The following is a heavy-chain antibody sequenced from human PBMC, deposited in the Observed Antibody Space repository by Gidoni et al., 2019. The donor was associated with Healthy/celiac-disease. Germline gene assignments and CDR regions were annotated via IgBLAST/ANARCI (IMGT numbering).Heavy chain of an antibody. CDR3: AKGLFYYDSSGPFDY. Sequence: EVQLVESGGVVVQPGGSLRLSCAASGFTFDDYTIHWVRQAPGKGLEWVSLISWDGGSTYYADSVKGRFTISRDNSKNSLYLQMNSLRTEDTALYYCAKGLFYYDSSGPFDYWGQGTLVTVSS. J-gene: IGHJ4*02. D-gene: IGHD3-22*01. V-gene: IGHV3-43*01. CDR2: ISWDGGST. CDR1: GFTFDDYT.